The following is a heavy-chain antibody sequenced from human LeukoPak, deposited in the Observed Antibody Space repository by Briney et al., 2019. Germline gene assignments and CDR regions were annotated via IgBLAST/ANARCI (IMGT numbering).Heavy chain of an antibody. D-gene: IGHD5-18*01. CDR3: ARGTAFRGYNAY. Sequence: SVKVSCKASGGTFSSYAISWVRQAPGQGLEWMGGIIPIFGTANYAQKLQGRVTITADESTSTAYMELSSLRSEDTAVYYCARGTAFRGYNAYWGQGTLVTVSS. CDR1: GGTFSSYA. V-gene: IGHV1-69*01. CDR2: IIPIFGTA. J-gene: IGHJ4*02.